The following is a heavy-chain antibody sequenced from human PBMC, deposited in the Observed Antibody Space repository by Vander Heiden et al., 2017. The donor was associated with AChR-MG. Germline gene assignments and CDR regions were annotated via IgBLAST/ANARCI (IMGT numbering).Heavy chain of an antibody. CDR3: ARSEDPTVTVFDY. CDR1: GGSISSGGYY. Sequence: QVQLQESGPGLVKPSQTLSLTCTVSGGSISSGGYYWSWIRQHPGKGLEWIGYIYYCGSTYYNPSLKSRVTISVDTSKNQFSLKLSSVTAADTAVYYCARSEDPTVTVFDYWCQGTLVTVSS. D-gene: IGHD4-17*01. CDR2: IYYCGST. V-gene: IGHV4-31*03. J-gene: IGHJ4*02.